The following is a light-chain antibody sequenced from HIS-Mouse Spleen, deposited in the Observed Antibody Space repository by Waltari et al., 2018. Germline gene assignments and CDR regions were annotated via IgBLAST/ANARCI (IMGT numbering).Light chain of an antibody. V-gene: IGLV3-10*01. J-gene: IGLJ3*02. CDR3: YSTDSSGNHRRV. Sequence: SYELTQPPSVSASPGQTARITCPGDALPKNYAYWYQQKSGQAPVLVIYEDSKRPSGIPERFSGSSSGTMATLTISGAQVEDEADYYCYSTDSSGNHRRVFGGGTKLTVL. CDR1: ALPKNY. CDR2: EDS.